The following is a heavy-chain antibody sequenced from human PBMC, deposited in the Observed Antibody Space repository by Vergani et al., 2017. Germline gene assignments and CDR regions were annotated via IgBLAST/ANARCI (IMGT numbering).Heavy chain of an antibody. CDR1: GYSFTSYW. CDR2: IYPGDSDT. CDR3: ARRGDYYGSGSYPPDY. Sequence: EVQLVQSGAEVKKPGESLKISCKGSGYSFTSYWIGWVRQMPGKGLEWMGIIYPGDSDTRYSPSFQGQVTISADKSISTAYLQWSSLKASDTARYYCARRGDYYGSGSYPPDYWGQGTLVTVSS. V-gene: IGHV5-51*01. J-gene: IGHJ4*02. D-gene: IGHD3-10*01.